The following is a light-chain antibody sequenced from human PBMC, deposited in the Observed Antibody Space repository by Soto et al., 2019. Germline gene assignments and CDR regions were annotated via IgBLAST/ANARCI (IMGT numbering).Light chain of an antibody. J-gene: IGLJ2*01. CDR1: DIGSKG. CDR3: QVWDSGSAHVV. CDR2: SDT. V-gene: IGLV3-21*04. Sequence: SYELTQPPSVSVAPGKTASISCGGNDIGSKGVHWYQQKPGQAPVLVIYSDTDLPPVITERFSGSNSANLATLTISRVEAGDAADYYCQVWDSGSAHVVFGGGTKVTVL.